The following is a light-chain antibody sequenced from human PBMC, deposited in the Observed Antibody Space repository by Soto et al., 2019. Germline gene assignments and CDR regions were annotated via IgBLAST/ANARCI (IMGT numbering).Light chain of an antibody. CDR1: QSVSSY. CDR2: DAS. J-gene: IGKJ2*01. Sequence: EIVLTQSPATLSLSPGERATLSCRASQSVSSYLAWYQQKPGQAPRLLIYDASNRATGIPARFSGSGSGTDVTLTINILEPDYVAVYCCQQRRNLLSFGQGPKREIK. V-gene: IGKV3-11*01. CDR3: QQRRNLLS.